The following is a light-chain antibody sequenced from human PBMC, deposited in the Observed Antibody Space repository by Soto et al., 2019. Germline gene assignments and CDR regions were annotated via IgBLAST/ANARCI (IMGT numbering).Light chain of an antibody. CDR2: GAS. CDR1: QSVSSN. V-gene: IGKV3-15*01. CDR3: QQYNNWPPT. J-gene: IGKJ1*01. Sequence: EVVMTQSPATLSVSPGDRATLSCRASQSVSSNLAWYQQKPGQAPRLLISGASTRATGVPARFSGSGSGTEFTLTISSLQSDDFAVYHCQQYNNWPPTFGQGTKVEVK.